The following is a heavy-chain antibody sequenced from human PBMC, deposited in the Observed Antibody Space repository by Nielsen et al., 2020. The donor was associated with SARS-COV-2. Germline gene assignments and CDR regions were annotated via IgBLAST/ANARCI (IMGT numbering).Heavy chain of an antibody. Sequence: GGSLRLSCAASGFTFSSYGMHWVRQAPGKGLEWVAVIWYDGSNKYYADSVKGRFTISRDNSKNTLYLQLNSLRVEDTAVYYCARESAYGDYSGGFDYWGQGTLVTVSS. V-gene: IGHV3-33*01. CDR1: GFTFSSYG. CDR2: IWYDGSNK. CDR3: ARESAYGDYSGGFDY. J-gene: IGHJ4*02. D-gene: IGHD4-17*01.